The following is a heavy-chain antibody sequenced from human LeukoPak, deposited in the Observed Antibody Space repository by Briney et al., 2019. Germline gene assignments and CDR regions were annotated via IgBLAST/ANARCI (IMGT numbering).Heavy chain of an antibody. V-gene: IGHV3-11*04. D-gene: IGHD2-2*01. CDR3: AKDDCSSTSCPIDC. J-gene: IGHJ4*02. CDR1: GFTFTDHY. Sequence: SGGSLRLSCAASGFTFTDHYMSWVRQAPGKGLEWVSYISSSGDIIYYADSVKGRFTVSRDNAKNSLYLQMNSLRAEDTAVYYCAKDDCSSTSCPIDCWGQGTLVTVSS. CDR2: ISSSGDII.